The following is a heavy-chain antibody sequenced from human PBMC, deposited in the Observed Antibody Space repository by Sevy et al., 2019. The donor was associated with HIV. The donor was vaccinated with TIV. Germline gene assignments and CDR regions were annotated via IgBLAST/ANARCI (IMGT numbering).Heavy chain of an antibody. J-gene: IGHJ4*02. Sequence: ASVKVSCKTSGYTFTSYRITWVRQAPGQGLEWMGWISAHNDDTNYAQKLQGRVTMISETSTSTAYMVLRSLRSDDTAIYYCARAYCSGGSYYSLAYWGQGTLVTVSS. D-gene: IGHD2-8*02. CDR1: GYTFTSYR. V-gene: IGHV1-18*01. CDR3: ARAYCSGGSYYSLAY. CDR2: ISAHNDDT.